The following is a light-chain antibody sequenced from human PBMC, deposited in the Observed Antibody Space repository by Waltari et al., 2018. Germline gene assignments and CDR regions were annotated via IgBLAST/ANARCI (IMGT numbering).Light chain of an antibody. CDR2: RNN. V-gene: IGLV10-54*01. J-gene: IGLJ3*02. Sequence: DLRQTATLTCTGNSNNVGYQGAAWLQQHQGHPPKLLSYRNNDRPSGISERFSASRSGNTASLTITGLQPEDEADYYCSAWDSSLSAWVFGGGTKLTVL. CDR1: SNNVGYQG. CDR3: SAWDSSLSAWV.